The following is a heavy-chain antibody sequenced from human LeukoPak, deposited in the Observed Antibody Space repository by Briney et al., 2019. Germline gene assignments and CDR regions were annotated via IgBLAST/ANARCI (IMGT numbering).Heavy chain of an antibody. Sequence: GRSLRLSCAASGFTFSSYGMHWVRQAPGKGLEWVAVISYDGSNKYYADSVKGRFTISRDNSKNTLYLQMNSLRAEDTAVYYCAKDPNYSGSYGDYWGQGSLVTVSS. CDR1: GFTFSSYG. CDR3: AKDPNYSGSYGDY. D-gene: IGHD1-26*01. V-gene: IGHV3-30*18. CDR2: ISYDGSNK. J-gene: IGHJ4*02.